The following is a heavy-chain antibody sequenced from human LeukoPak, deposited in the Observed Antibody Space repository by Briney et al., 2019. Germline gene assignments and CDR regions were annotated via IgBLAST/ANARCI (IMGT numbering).Heavy chain of an antibody. J-gene: IGHJ4*02. CDR1: GFTFGIYD. CDR3: ARANTPFADY. Sequence: GRSLRLSCAASGFTFGIYDMHWVRQAPGKGLEWVAVISYDGSNKYYADSVKGRFAISRDNSKNTVYLQMNSLRVEDTAVYYCARANTPFADYWGQGTLVTVSS. CDR2: ISYDGSNK. D-gene: IGHD2-2*02. V-gene: IGHV3-30*09.